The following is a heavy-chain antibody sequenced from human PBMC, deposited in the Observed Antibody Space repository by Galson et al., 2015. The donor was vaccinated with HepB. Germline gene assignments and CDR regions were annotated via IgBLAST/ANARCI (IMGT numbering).Heavy chain of an antibody. J-gene: IGHJ4*02. V-gene: IGHV2-5*02. CDR1: GFSLSTSGVG. D-gene: IGHD6-6*01. CDR3: AHRETEEYSSSFDY. Sequence: PALVKPTQTLTLTCTFSGFSLSTSGVGVGWIRQPPGKALEWLALIYWDDDKRYSPSLKSRLTITKDTSKNQVVLTMTNMDPVDTATYYCAHRETEEYSSSFDYWGQGTLVTVSS. CDR2: IYWDDDK.